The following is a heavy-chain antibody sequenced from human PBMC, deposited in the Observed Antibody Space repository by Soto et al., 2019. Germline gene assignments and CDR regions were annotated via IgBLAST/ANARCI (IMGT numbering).Heavy chain of an antibody. V-gene: IGHV1-18*03. CDR3: ASQSSSSWYYYYGMDV. J-gene: IGHJ6*02. CDR2: ISAYNGNT. D-gene: IGHD6-6*01. CDR1: GYTFTSYG. Sequence: QVQLVQSGAEVKKPGASVKVSCKASGYTFTSYGISWVRQAPGQGLEWMGWISAYNGNTNYAQKLQGRVTMTTDTSTSTAYMELRSLRSDDMAVYYCASQSSSSWYYYYGMDVWGQGTTVTVSS.